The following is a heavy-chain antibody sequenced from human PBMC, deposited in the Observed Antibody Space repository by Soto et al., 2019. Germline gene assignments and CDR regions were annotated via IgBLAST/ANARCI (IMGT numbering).Heavy chain of an antibody. V-gene: IGHV1-2*02. CDR1: GYTFTGYY. J-gene: IGHJ4*02. CDR2: INPNSGGT. Sequence: QVQLVQSGAEVKKPGASVKVSCKASGYTFTGYYMHWVRQAPGQGLEWMGWINPNSGGTNYAQKFQGRVTMTRDTSISTAYMELGRLRSDDTAVYYCARDPGKYYDILTGYFTFDYWGQGTLVTVSS. D-gene: IGHD3-9*01. CDR3: ARDPGKYYDILTGYFTFDY.